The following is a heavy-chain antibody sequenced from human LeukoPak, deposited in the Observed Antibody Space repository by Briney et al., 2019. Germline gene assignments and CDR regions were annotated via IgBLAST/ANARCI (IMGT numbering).Heavy chain of an antibody. CDR3: AGDNWSLYDSRSGAFDI. CDR2: IKQDGTEE. Sequence: PGGSLRLSCAVSGFTFSSYWMNWVCQAPGKGLEWVANIKQDGTEEYYVDSVKGRFTISRDNAKNSLYLQMNSLRVEDTAVYYCAGDNWSLYDSRSGAFDIWGQGTVVTVSS. J-gene: IGHJ3*02. D-gene: IGHD3-22*01. V-gene: IGHV3-7*01. CDR1: GFTFSSYW.